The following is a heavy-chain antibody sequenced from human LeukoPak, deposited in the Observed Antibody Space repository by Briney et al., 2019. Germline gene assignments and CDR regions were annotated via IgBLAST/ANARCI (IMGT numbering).Heavy chain of an antibody. Sequence: SRTLSLTCTVSGGSISSGSYYWSWIRQPAGKGLEWIGRIYTSGSTNYNPSLKSRVTISVDTSKNQFSLKLSSVTAADTAVYYCARDQRSGGNVNWFDPWGQGTLVTVSS. D-gene: IGHD4-23*01. CDR2: IYTSGST. CDR1: GGSISSGSYY. V-gene: IGHV4-61*02. CDR3: ARDQRSGGNVNWFDP. J-gene: IGHJ5*02.